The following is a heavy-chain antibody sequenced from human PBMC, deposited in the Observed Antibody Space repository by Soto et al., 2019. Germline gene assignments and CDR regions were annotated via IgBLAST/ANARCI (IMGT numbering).Heavy chain of an antibody. D-gene: IGHD5-12*01. V-gene: IGHV3-9*01. CDR1: GFTFDDYA. CDR3: AKVKGIYSGYDSPVEY. Sequence: GGSLRLSCAASGFTFDDYAMHWVRQAPGKGLEWVSGISWNSGSIGYADSVKGRFTISRDNAKNSLYLQMNSLRAEDTALYYCAKVKGIYSGYDSPVEYWGQGTLVTVSS. J-gene: IGHJ4*02. CDR2: ISWNSGSI.